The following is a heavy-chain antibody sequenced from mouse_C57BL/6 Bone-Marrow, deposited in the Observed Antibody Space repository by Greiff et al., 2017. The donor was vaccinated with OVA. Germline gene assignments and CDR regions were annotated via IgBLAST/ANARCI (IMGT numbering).Heavy chain of an antibody. CDR3: ARNGGLGLLYYYAMDY. CDR1: GFSLTSYG. D-gene: IGHD4-1*01. V-gene: IGHV2-2*01. CDR2: IWSGGST. Sequence: QVQLQQSGPGLVQPSQSLSITCTVSGFSLTSYGVHWVRQSPGKGLEWLGVIWSGGSTDYNAAFISRLSISKDNSKSQVFFKMNSLQADDTAIYYCARNGGLGLLYYYAMDYWGQGTSVTVSS. J-gene: IGHJ4*01.